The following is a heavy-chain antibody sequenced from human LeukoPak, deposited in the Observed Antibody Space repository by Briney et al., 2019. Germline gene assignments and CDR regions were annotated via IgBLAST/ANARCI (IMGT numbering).Heavy chain of an antibody. Sequence: GGSLRLSCAASGFTVSSNYMSWVRQAPGKGLEWVSVIYSGGSTYYADSVKGRFTISRDNSKNTLYLQMNSLRGEDTAVYFCARGGLYHHGGTSGDYWGQGTLVSVSS. CDR3: ARGGLYHHGGTSGDY. V-gene: IGHV3-66*01. J-gene: IGHJ4*02. CDR2: IYSGGST. CDR1: GFTVSSNY. D-gene: IGHD4-23*01.